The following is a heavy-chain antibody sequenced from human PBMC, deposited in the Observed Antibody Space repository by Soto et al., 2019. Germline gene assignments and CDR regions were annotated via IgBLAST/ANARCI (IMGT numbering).Heavy chain of an antibody. V-gene: IGHV4-4*02. D-gene: IGHD1-1*01. CDR1: GDSISSSHW. Sequence: QVQLQESGPGLVEPSGTLSLTCAVSGDSISSSHWWSWVRQSPGKGLEWIGEIFHSGATKYNPSLESRVTMSVDKSSNQLSLKLRSVTAADTAVYYCARQLERGDLPEGFEYWGQGTLATVSS. CDR3: ARQLERGDLPEGFEY. CDR2: IFHSGAT. J-gene: IGHJ4*02.